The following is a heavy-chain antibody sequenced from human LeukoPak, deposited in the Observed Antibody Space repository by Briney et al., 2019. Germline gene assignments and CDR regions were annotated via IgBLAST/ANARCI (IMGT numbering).Heavy chain of an antibody. CDR2: ISSSGSTI. V-gene: IGHV3-48*04. J-gene: IGHJ4*02. CDR1: GFTFSSYW. Sequence: PGGSLRLSCAASGFTFSSYWMSWVRQAPGKGLEWVSYISSSGSTIYYADSVKGRFTISRDNAKNSLYLQMNSLRAEDTAVYYCARDAYYDFWSGYYESFYYFDYWGQGTLVTVSS. CDR3: ARDAYYDFWSGYYESFYYFDY. D-gene: IGHD3-3*01.